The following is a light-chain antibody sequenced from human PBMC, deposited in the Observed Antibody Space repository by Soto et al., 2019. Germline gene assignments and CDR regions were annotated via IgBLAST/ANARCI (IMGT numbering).Light chain of an antibody. Sequence: EIVMTQSPLTLPVTPGEPASISCRSSQSLLYNNTYNYLDWYVQKPGQSPQLLIYFGSNRAPGVPDRFSGSGSGTDFTLKINRVEAEDVGTYYCMQALQSLTVGKGTRL. CDR3: MQALQSLT. V-gene: IGKV2-28*01. CDR1: QSLLYNNTYNY. CDR2: FGS. J-gene: IGKJ5*01.